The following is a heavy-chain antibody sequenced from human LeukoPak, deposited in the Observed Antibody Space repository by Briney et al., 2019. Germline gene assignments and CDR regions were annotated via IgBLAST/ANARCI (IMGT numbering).Heavy chain of an antibody. D-gene: IGHD6-13*01. J-gene: IGHJ5*02. Sequence: SETLSLTCTVSGGSISSYYWSWIRQPAGKGLEWIGRIYTSGSTNYNPSLKSRVTMSVDTSKNQFSLKLSSVTAADTAVYYCARDLSSSWYPRRDPGFDPWGQGTLVTVSS. CDR3: ARDLSSSWYPRRDPGFDP. V-gene: IGHV4-4*07. CDR1: GGSISSYY. CDR2: IYTSGST.